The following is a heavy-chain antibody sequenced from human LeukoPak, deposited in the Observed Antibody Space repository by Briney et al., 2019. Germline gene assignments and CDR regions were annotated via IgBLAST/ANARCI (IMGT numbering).Heavy chain of an antibody. CDR3: ATLGPTVTPYYFDY. CDR1: GFTFSDYY. Sequence: PGGSLRLSCAASGFTFSDYYMSWIRQAPGKGLEWVSYISGSGSTIYYADSVKGRFTISRDNAKNSLYLQMNSLRAEDTAVYYCATLGPTVTPYYFDYWGQGTLVTVSS. J-gene: IGHJ4*02. CDR2: ISGSGSTI. D-gene: IGHD4-17*01. V-gene: IGHV3-11*01.